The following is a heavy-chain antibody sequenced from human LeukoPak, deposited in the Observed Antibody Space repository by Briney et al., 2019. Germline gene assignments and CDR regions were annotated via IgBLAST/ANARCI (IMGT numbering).Heavy chain of an antibody. V-gene: IGHV4-59*01. CDR2: IYYSGST. J-gene: IGHJ6*02. Sequence: SETLSLTCTVSGGSFSSYYWSWIRQPPGEGLEWIGYIYYSGSTNYNPSLKSRVTISVDTSKNQFSLKLSSVTAADTAVYYCAREIVAVAWGYGMDVWGQGTTVTVSS. D-gene: IGHD6-19*01. CDR3: AREIVAVAWGYGMDV. CDR1: GGSFSSYY.